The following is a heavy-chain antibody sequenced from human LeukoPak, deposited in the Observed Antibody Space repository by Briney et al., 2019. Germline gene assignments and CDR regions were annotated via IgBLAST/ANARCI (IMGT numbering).Heavy chain of an antibody. CDR1: GFTFSSYG. J-gene: IGHJ6*02. Sequence: GGSLRLSCAASGFTFSSYGMQWVRQAPGKGLEWVAFIRYDGSNKYYADSVKGRFTISRDNSKNTLYLQMNSLRAEDTAVYYCAGDQGYSGSYLRYYGMDVWGQGNTVTVSS. D-gene: IGHD1-26*01. CDR2: IRYDGSNK. CDR3: AGDQGYSGSYLRYYGMDV. V-gene: IGHV3-30*02.